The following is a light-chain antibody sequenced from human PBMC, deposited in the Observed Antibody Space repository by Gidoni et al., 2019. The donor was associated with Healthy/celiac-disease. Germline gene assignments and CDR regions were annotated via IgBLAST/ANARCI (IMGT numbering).Light chain of an antibody. CDR3: SSYAGSNNYV. Sequence: QSAVTQPPSSSGSPGHSVTISCTATSRDVGGYNYVSWSQHNPGKAPILMIYEFSKRPSRVPDRFSGSKSGTPASLPFSGLQAEDDADYYCSSYAGSNNYVFGTGTKVTVL. V-gene: IGLV2-8*01. CDR2: EFS. CDR1: SRDVGGYNY. J-gene: IGLJ1*01.